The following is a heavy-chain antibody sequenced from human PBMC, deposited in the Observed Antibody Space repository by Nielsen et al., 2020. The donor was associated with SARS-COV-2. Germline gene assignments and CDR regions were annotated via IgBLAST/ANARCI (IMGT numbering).Heavy chain of an antibody. J-gene: IGHJ4*02. V-gene: IGHV4-61*01. Sequence: SETLSLTCIVPGRSISRGSQYWSWIRQPPGKGLQRIGYIFYRGNTNYNPSLKSRVTISVDTSKHQFSLKVNSVTAADTAVYYCVRIDMATISVDYWGRGTLVTVSS. CDR2: IFYRGNT. CDR1: GRSISRGSQY. CDR3: VRIDMATISVDY. D-gene: IGHD5-24*01.